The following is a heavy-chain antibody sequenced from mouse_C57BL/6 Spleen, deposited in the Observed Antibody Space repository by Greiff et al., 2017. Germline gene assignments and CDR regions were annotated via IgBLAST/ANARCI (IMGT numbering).Heavy chain of an antibody. Sequence: VQLQQPGAELVKPGASVKLSCKASGYTFTSYWMHWVKQRPGQGLEWIGMIHPNSGSTNYNEKFKSKATLTVDKSSSTAYMQLSSLTSEDSAVYYCARTILGSSYRAYWGQGTLVTVSA. CDR3: ARTILGSSYRAY. CDR1: GYTFTSYW. CDR2: IHPNSGST. D-gene: IGHD1-1*01. V-gene: IGHV1-64*01. J-gene: IGHJ3*01.